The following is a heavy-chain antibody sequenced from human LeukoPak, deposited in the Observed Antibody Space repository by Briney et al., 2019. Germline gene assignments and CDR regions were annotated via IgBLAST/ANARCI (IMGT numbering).Heavy chain of an antibody. CDR2: IYYSGST. V-gene: IGHV4-39*01. CDR3: ARHSPGITMVRGVTNRYFMDV. Sequence: PSETLSLTCTVSGGSISSSSYYWGWIRQPPGKGLEWIGSIYYSGSTYYNPSLKSRVTISVDTSKNQFSLKLSSVTAADTAVYYCARHSPGITMVRGVTNRYFMDVWGQGTTVTVSS. D-gene: IGHD3-10*01. CDR1: GGSISSSSYY. J-gene: IGHJ6*02.